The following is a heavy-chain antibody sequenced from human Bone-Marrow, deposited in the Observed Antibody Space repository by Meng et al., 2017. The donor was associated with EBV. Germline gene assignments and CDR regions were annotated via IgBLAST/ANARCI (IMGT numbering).Heavy chain of an antibody. D-gene: IGHD1-26*01. CDR1: GGTLNNYA. V-gene: IGHV1-69*06. CDR2: IIPIFVTP. CDR3: ARVKGLGATLGYYFDF. J-gene: IGHJ4*02. Sequence: QAPLVQAGAEVKKPGSSVKVYCKASGGTLNNYAISWVRQAPGQGLEWMGGIIPIFVTPNYARKFQGRVTITADKSTSTSYMELSSLRSDDTAVYYCARVKGLGATLGYYFDFWGQGTLVTVSS.